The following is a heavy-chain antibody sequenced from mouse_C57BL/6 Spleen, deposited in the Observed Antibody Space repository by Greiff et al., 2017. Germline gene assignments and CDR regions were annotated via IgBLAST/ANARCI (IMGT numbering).Heavy chain of an antibody. CDR2: IHPNSGST. Sequence: QVQLKQPGAELVKPGASVKLSCKASGYTFTSYWMHWVKQRPGQGLEWIGMIHPNSGSTNYNEKFKSKATLTVDKSSSTAYMQLSSLTSEDSAVYYCARGALIYYYDYWGQGTTLTVSS. D-gene: IGHD1-1*01. CDR3: ARGALIYYYDY. V-gene: IGHV1-64*01. CDR1: GYTFTSYW. J-gene: IGHJ2*01.